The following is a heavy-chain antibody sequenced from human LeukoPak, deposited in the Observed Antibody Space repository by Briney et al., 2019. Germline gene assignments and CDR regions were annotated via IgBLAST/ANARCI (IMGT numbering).Heavy chain of an antibody. Sequence: GGSPRLSCAASGFTFSSYAMSWVRQAPGKGLEWVSAISGSGGSTYYADSVKGRFTISRDNSKNTLYLQMNSMRVEDTAVYYCAKIVVPAARFGWFDPWGQGTLVTVSS. J-gene: IGHJ5*02. CDR3: AKIVVPAARFGWFDP. CDR2: ISGSGGST. D-gene: IGHD2-2*01. V-gene: IGHV3-23*01. CDR1: GFTFSSYA.